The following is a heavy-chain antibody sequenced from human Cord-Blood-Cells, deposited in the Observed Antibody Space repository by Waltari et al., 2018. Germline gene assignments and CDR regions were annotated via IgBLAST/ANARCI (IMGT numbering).Heavy chain of an antibody. V-gene: IGHV3-7*01. CDR1: GFTFSSYW. CDR2: IKQDGSEK. J-gene: IGHJ3*02. Sequence: EVQLVESGGGLVQPGGSLRLSCAASGFTFSSYWMSWVRQAPGKGLGGVAKIKQDGSEKYYVDSVKGRFTISRDDAKNSLYLQMNSLRAEDTAVYYCARSIESAFDIWGQGTMVTVSS. CDR3: ARSIESAFDI.